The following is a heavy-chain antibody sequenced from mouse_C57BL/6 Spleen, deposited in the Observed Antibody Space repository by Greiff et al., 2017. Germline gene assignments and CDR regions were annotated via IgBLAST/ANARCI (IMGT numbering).Heavy chain of an antibody. CDR1: GYTFTTYP. Sequence: QVQLKESGAELVKPGASVKMSCKASGYTFTTYPIEWMKQNHGKSLEWIGNFHPYNDDTKYNEKFKGKATLTVEKSSSTVYLELSRLTSDDSAVYYCARRDYGSSWFAYWGQGTLVTVSA. D-gene: IGHD1-1*01. J-gene: IGHJ3*01. CDR2: FHPYNDDT. V-gene: IGHV1-47*01. CDR3: ARRDYGSSWFAY.